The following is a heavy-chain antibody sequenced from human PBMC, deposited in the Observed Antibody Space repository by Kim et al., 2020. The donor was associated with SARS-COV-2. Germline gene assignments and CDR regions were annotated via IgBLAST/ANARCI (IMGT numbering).Heavy chain of an antibody. CDR2: ISHDGVDT. Sequence: GGSLRLSCAASGFPFTGYAMNWVRQAPGRGLEWLLTISHDGVDTFYANSVKGRFTISRDSARNTVHLQMTSLRAEDTATYYCATEMWYRMDYWGRGTPVT. CDR1: GFPFTGYA. V-gene: IGHV3-23*01. J-gene: IGHJ4*02. CDR3: ATEMWYRMDY. D-gene: IGHD1-1*01.